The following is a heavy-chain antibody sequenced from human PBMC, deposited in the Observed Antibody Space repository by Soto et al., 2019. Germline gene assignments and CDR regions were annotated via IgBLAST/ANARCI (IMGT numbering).Heavy chain of an antibody. CDR2: IYYSGST. J-gene: IGHJ4*01. CDR1: GGSISSYY. CDR3: VIDVPNDVYPYDY. Sequence: SETLSLTCTFSGGSISSYYWSWIRQSPGKGLEWIGYIYYSGSTNYNPSLKSRVTISRDDSESTLSLQMNNLKVEDTAVYYCVIDVPNDVYPYDYWGHGTLVTVSS. V-gene: IGHV4-59*12. D-gene: IGHD2-8*01.